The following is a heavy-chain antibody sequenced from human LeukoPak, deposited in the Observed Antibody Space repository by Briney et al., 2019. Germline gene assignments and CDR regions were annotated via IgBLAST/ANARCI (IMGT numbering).Heavy chain of an antibody. D-gene: IGHD3-10*01. J-gene: IGHJ6*02. CDR3: AKEGWFGTYGMDV. Sequence: GGSLRLSCAASGFIFSSYAMNWVRQAPGKGLEWVSAISGSGGSTYYADSVKGRFTISRDNSKNTLYLQMNSLRAEDTAVYYCAKEGWFGTYGMDVWGQGTTVTVSS. CDR1: GFIFSSYA. V-gene: IGHV3-23*01. CDR2: ISGSGGST.